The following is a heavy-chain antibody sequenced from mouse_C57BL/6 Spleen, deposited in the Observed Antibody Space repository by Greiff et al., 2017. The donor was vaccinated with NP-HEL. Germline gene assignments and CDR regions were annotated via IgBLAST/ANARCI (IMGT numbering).Heavy chain of an antibody. V-gene: IGHV1-18*01. CDR1: GYKFTDYN. D-gene: IGHD3-2*02. CDR2: INPNNGGT. CDR3: ARVSSGRAWFAY. J-gene: IGHJ3*01. Sequence: VQLKQSGPELVKPGASVKIPCKASGYKFTDYNMDWVKQSHGKSLEWIGDINPNNGGTIYNQKFKGKATLTVDKSSSTAYMELRSLTSEDTAVYYGARVSSGRAWFAYWGQGTLVTVSA.